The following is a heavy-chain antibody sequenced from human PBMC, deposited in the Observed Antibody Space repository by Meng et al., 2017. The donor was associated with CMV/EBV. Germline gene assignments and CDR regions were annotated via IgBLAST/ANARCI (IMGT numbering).Heavy chain of an antibody. CDR1: GFTFSSYS. J-gene: IGHJ4*02. V-gene: IGHV3-21*01. CDR2: ISSSSSYI. D-gene: IGHD3-3*01. CDR3: ARATYYDFWSGYYVY. Sequence: GGSLRLSCAASGFTFSSYSMNWVRQAPGKGLEWVSSISSSSSYIYYADSVKGRFTISRDNAKNSLYLQMNSLRAEDTAVYYCARATYYDFWSGYYVYWGQGTLVTVSS.